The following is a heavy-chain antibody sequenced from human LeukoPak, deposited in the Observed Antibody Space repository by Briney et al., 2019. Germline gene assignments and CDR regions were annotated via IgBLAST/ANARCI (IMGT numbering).Heavy chain of an antibody. CDR1: GGSISSYY. D-gene: IGHD1-26*01. J-gene: IGHJ3*02. V-gene: IGHV4-4*07. Sequence: SETLSLICSVSGGSISSYYWNWIRQPAGKGLEWIGRISSSGSTHYNPSLKSRLTMSVDTSKNQFSLELTSVTAADTAVYYCATYGSPNAFDNWGQGTMVAVSS. CDR2: ISSSGST. CDR3: ATYGSPNAFDN.